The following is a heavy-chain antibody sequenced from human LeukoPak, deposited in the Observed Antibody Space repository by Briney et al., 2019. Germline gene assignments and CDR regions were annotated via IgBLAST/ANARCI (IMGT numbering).Heavy chain of an antibody. CDR1: VYTLTAHY. D-gene: IGHD7-27*01. CDR2: INPNSGDT. Sequence: ASVKVSCKASVYTLTAHYMHWVRQAPGQGLEWMGRINPNSGDTNYAQKFQGRVTMTRDTSISTAYMELSRLRSDDTAVYYCARGKNWVDAFDIGGQGTMVTVSS. CDR3: ARGKNWVDAFDI. J-gene: IGHJ3*02. V-gene: IGHV1-2*06.